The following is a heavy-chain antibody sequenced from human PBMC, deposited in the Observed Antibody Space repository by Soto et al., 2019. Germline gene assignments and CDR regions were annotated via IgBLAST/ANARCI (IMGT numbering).Heavy chain of an antibody. CDR2: ISYSGDT. D-gene: IGHD5-12*01. CDR1: GAPISFFY. V-gene: IGHV4-59*01. J-gene: IGHJ5*02. Sequence: PSETLSLTCTVSGAPISFFYWSWIRQPPGKGLEWIGHISYSGDTNYNPSLKSRVTISINRTENQFSLKLNSVTAADTAVYYCARRRDGYTGVWFDPWGQGPLVPVSP. CDR3: ARRRDGYTGVWFDP.